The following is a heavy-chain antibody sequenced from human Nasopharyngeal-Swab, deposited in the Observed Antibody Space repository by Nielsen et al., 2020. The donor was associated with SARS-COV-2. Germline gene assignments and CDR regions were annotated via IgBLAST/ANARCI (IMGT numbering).Heavy chain of an antibody. V-gene: IGHV1-69*13. D-gene: IGHD6-6*01. CDR1: GGTPTTYS. J-gene: IGHJ4*02. CDR2: IFPLYGSV. CDR3: ARGIEYSSSSWFEY. Sequence: SVKVSCKTSGGTPTTYSIAWVRQAPGQGLEWMGRIFPLYGSVDYAQRFQGRVTITADESTNTAHMELSSLRSEDTAMYYCARGIEYSSSSWFEYWGQGTLVTVSS.